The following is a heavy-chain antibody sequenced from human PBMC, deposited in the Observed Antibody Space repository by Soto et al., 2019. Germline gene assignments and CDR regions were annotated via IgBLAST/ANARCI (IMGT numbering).Heavy chain of an antibody. Sequence: SETLFLTCSVSGGSISGSYWSWIRQSPGKGLEWLGYVYYTGSTNYSPSLRSRVSISVDTSKNEFSLRLSSVTAADTAVYFCARSVAVPGAHIDYWGQGTQVTVSS. J-gene: IGHJ4*02. D-gene: IGHD6-19*01. CDR2: VYYTGST. CDR1: GGSISGSY. V-gene: IGHV4-59*01. CDR3: ARSVAVPGAHIDY.